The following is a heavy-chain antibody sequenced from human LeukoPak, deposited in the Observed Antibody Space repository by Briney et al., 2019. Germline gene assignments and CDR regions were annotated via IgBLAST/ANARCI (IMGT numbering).Heavy chain of an antibody. V-gene: IGHV4-59*01. CDR2: VYYSGNP. D-gene: IGHD1-26*01. CDR1: GGSITNYY. J-gene: IGHJ4*02. CDR3: ARDQYSGRFDY. Sequence: SETLSLTCTVSGGSITNYYWSWIRQPPGKGLECVGYVYYSGNPEYNPSLKSRVTISIDTSKNQFSLTLSSVTAADTAVYYCARDQYSGRFDYWGQGTLVTVSS.